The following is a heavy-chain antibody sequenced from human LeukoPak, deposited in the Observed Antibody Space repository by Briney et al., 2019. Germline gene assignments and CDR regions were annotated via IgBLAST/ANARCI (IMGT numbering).Heavy chain of an antibody. CDR2: IIPIFGTA. J-gene: IGHJ5*02. Sequence: SVKVSCKASGGTFSSYAISWVRQAPGQGLEWMVGIIPIFGTANYAQKFQGRVTITADESTSTAYMELSSLRSEDTAVYYCARDRYSYGYKSNWFDPWGQGTLVTVSS. CDR1: GGTFSSYA. V-gene: IGHV1-69*13. D-gene: IGHD5-18*01. CDR3: ARDRYSYGYKSNWFDP.